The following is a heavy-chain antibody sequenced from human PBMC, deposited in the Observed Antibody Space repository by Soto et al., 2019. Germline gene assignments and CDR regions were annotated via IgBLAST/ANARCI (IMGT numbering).Heavy chain of an antibody. CDR1: GFTFSSYG. CDR2: IWYDGSNK. V-gene: IGHV3-33*01. J-gene: IGHJ6*02. Sequence: QVQLVESGGGVVQPGRSLRLSCAASGFTFSSYGMHWVRQAPGKGLEWGAVIWYDGSNKYYADSVKGRFTISRDNSKNTLYLQMNSLRAEDTAVYYCARDRVAVAGYYYYGMDVWGQGTTVTVSS. CDR3: ARDRVAVAGYYYYGMDV. D-gene: IGHD6-19*01.